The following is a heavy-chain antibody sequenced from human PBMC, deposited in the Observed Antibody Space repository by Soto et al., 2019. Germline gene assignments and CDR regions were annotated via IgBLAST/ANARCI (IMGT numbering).Heavy chain of an antibody. CDR1: GFTFSSYS. Sequence: PGGSLRLSCAASGFTFSSYSMTWVRQAPGKGLEWVSSISSSSRYIYYADSVKGRFTISRDNAKNSLYLQMNSLRAEDTAVYYCAREGGANTFDYWGQGTLVTVSS. D-gene: IGHD1-26*01. V-gene: IGHV3-21*06. CDR3: AREGGANTFDY. CDR2: ISSSSRYI. J-gene: IGHJ4*02.